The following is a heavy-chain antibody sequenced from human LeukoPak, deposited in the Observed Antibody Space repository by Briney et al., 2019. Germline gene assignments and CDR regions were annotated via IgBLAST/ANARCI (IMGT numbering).Heavy chain of an antibody. V-gene: IGHV1-2*02. CDR2: INPNSGGT. Sequence: ASVKASCKASGYTFTGYYMHWVRQAPGQGLEWMGWINPNSGGTNYAQKFQGRVTMTRDTSISTAYMELSRLRSDDTAVYYCARTIFGVVIPTENWFDPWGQGTLVTVSS. CDR3: ARTIFGVVIPTENWFDP. CDR1: GYTFTGYY. D-gene: IGHD3-3*01. J-gene: IGHJ5*02.